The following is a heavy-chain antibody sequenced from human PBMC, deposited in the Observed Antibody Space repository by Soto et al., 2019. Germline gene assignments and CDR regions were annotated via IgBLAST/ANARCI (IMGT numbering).Heavy chain of an antibody. J-gene: IGHJ4*01. CDR1: GGTFSGYY. CDR2: INHSGST. V-gene: IGHV4-34*01. Sequence: SEPLPLTCAVEGGTFSGYYWTWIRQPPGTGLEWIGEINHSGSTNYNPSLKSRVTISVDTSKNQFSMKLTSVTAADTAVYYCARDKITGLFDYWGQGTLVTVSS. CDR3: ARDKITGLFDY. D-gene: IGHD1-1*01.